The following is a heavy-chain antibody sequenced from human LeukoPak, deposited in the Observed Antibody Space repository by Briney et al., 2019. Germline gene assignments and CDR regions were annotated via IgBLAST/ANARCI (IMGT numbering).Heavy chain of an antibody. CDR2: INPNSGGT. J-gene: IGHJ4*02. CDR1: GYTFTAFY. V-gene: IGHV1-2*04. D-gene: IGHD4-17*01. CDR3: ARAHYGDYGGYYFDY. Sequence: WASVKVSCKASGYTFTAFYMHWVRQAPGQGLEWTGWINPNSGGTNYAQKFQGWVTMTRDTSISTAYMELSRLRSDDTAVYYCARAHYGDYGGYYFDYWGQGTLVTVSS.